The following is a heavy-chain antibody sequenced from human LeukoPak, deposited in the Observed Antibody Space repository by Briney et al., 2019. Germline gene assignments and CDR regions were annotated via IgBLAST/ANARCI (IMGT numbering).Heavy chain of an antibody. Sequence: GGSLRLSCAASGFTFSSYSMNWVRQAPGKGLEWVSSISSSSSYIYYADSVKGRFTISRDNAKNSLYLQMNSLRAEDTAVYYCARDAWKQWLVNYYYCYMDVWGKGTTVTISS. CDR3: ARDAWKQWLVNYYYCYMDV. D-gene: IGHD6-19*01. CDR2: ISSSSSYI. CDR1: GFTFSSYS. J-gene: IGHJ6*03. V-gene: IGHV3-21*01.